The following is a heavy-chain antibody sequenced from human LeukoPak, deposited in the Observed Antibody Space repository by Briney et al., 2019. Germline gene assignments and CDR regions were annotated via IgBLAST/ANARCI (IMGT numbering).Heavy chain of an antibody. Sequence: SETLSLTCTVSGGSISSYYWSWIRQPAGKGLEWIGRIYTSGSTNYNPSLKRRVAMSVDTSKNQFSLKLISVTAADTAVYFCARGVGYDDTLGSYYGFFDYWGQGTLVAVSS. J-gene: IGHJ4*02. D-gene: IGHD3-22*01. CDR2: IYTSGST. CDR1: GGSISSYY. CDR3: ARGVGYDDTLGSYYGFFDY. V-gene: IGHV4-4*07.